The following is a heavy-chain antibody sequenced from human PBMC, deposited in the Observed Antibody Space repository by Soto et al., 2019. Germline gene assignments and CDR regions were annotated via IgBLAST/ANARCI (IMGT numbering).Heavy chain of an antibody. CDR3: ARSRSLRFLEWLSPDY. D-gene: IGHD3-3*01. J-gene: IGHJ4*02. Sequence: GGSLRLSCAASGFTFSSYEMNWVRQAPGKGLEWVSYISSYGSTIYYADSVKGRFTISRDNAKNSLYLQMNSLRAEDTAVYYCARSRSLRFLEWLSPDYWGRGTLVTVSS. V-gene: IGHV3-48*03. CDR2: ISSYGSTI. CDR1: GFTFSSYE.